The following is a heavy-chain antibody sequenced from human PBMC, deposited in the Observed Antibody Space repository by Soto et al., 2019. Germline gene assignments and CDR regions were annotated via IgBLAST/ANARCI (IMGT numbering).Heavy chain of an antibody. J-gene: IGHJ4*02. CDR3: ARDPPPPDY. Sequence: ASVKVSCKASGGTFSSYTISWVRQAPGQGLEWMGRIIPILGIANYAQKFQGRVTMTEDTSTDTAYMELSSLRSEDTAVYYCARDPPPPDYWGQGTLVTVSS. CDR1: GGTFSSYT. CDR2: IIPILGIA. V-gene: IGHV1-69*04.